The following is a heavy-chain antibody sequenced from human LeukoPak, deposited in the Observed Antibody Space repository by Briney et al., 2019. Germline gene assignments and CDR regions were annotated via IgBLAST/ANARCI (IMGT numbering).Heavy chain of an antibody. J-gene: IGHJ4*02. CDR2: XXPMFXTE. CDR3: ARDKFGAGTYVFDY. Sequence: ASVKVSCKASGXSXXSXXXSXXXXXXGXGXXWXXGXXPMFXTENYAQNFQVRVTITADESTSTVYMELSSLRSEDTAIYYCARDKFGAGTYVFDYWGQGTLVTVSS. CDR1: GXSXXSXX. D-gene: IGHD3-10*01. V-gene: IGHV1-69*13.